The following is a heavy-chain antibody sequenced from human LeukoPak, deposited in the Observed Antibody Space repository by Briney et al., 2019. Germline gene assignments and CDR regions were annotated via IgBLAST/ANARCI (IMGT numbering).Heavy chain of an antibody. D-gene: IGHD2-2*01. CDR2: ISYDGSNK. Sequence: GRSLRLSCAASGFTFSSYAMHWVRQAPGKGLEWVAVISYDGSNKYYADSVKGRSTISRGNSKNTLYLQMNSLRAEDTAVYYCARDQSTSFDYWGQGTLVTVSS. V-gene: IGHV3-30-3*01. CDR1: GFTFSSYA. J-gene: IGHJ4*02. CDR3: ARDQSTSFDY.